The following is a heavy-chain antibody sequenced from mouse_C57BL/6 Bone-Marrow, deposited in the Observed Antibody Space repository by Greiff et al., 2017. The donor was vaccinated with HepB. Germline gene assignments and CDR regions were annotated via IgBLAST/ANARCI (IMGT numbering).Heavy chain of an antibody. J-gene: IGHJ1*03. CDR1: GFTFSDFY. V-gene: IGHV7-1*01. Sequence: EVQGVESGGGLVQSGRSLRLSCATSGFTFSDFYMEWVRQAPGKGLEWIAASRNKANDYTTEYSASVKGRFIVSRDTSQSILYLQMNALRAEDTAIYYCARDAGVGESYKWYFDVWGTGTTVTVSS. D-gene: IGHD3-3*01. CDR3: ARDAGVGESYKWYFDV. CDR2: SRNKANDYTT.